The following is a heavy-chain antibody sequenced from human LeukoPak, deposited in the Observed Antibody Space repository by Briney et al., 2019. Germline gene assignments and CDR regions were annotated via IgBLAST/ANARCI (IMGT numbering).Heavy chain of an antibody. CDR3: AKLGDSSSWWLQELGLDY. Sequence: GGSLRLSCAASGFTFSSYGMHWVRQAPGKGLERVASIRYDGSNKYYADSVKGRFTISRDNSKNTLYLQMNSLRAEDTAVYYCAKLGDSSSWWLQELGLDYWGQGTLVTVSS. CDR1: GFTFSSYG. V-gene: IGHV3-30*02. D-gene: IGHD6-13*01. CDR2: IRYDGSNK. J-gene: IGHJ4*02.